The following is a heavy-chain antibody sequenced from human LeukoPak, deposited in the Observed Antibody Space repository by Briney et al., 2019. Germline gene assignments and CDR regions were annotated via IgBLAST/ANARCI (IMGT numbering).Heavy chain of an antibody. D-gene: IGHD4/OR15-4a*01. CDR1: GFTVSSNS. CDR2: IYSDNT. V-gene: IGHV3-53*01. CDR3: ARRAGAYSHPYDY. J-gene: IGHJ4*02. Sequence: GGSLTLSCTVSGFTVSSNSMSWVRQAPGKGLEWVSFIYSDNTHYSDSVKGRFTISRDNSKNTLYLQMNSLRAGDTAVYYCARRAGAYSHPYDYWGQGTLVTVSS.